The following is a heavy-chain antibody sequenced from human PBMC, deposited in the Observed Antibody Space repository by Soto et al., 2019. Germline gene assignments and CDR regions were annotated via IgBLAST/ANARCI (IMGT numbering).Heavy chain of an antibody. J-gene: IGHJ4*02. CDR2: IYDSGST. D-gene: IGHD2-15*01. Sequence: SETLSLTCTFSGGSISNYYWSWVRQPPGKGLEWIGYIYDSGSTNYNPSLKSRVTISVDTSKNQFSLRLTSVTAADTAVYYCAAAHRYWGQGTLVTVSS. CDR1: GGSISNYY. CDR3: AAAHRY. V-gene: IGHV4-59*01.